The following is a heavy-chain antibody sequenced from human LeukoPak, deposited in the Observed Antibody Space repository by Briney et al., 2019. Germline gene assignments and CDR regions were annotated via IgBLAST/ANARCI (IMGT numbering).Heavy chain of an antibody. CDR1: GGTFGSYA. J-gene: IGHJ2*01. CDR3: ARGHCSSTSCPKRYWYFDL. CDR2: IIPIFGTA. V-gene: IGHV1-69*05. Sequence: ASVKVSCKASGGTFGSYAISWVRQAPGQGLEWMGGIIPIFGTANYAQKFQGRVTITTDESTSTAYMELSSLRSEDTAMYYCARGHCSSTSCPKRYWYFDLWGRGTLVTVSS. D-gene: IGHD2-2*01.